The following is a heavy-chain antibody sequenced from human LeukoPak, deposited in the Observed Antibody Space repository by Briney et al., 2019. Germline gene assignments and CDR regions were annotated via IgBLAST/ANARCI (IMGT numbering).Heavy chain of an antibody. Sequence: GGSLRLSWAASGFTFSDYYMSWIRQAPRKGLEWISSISSSGSVIYYADSVKGRFTISRDNAKNSLYVEMNSLRADDTAVYYCARVWDSSGWSRFDPWGQGTRVTVSS. CDR2: ISSSGSVI. CDR1: GFTFSDYY. D-gene: IGHD6-19*01. CDR3: ARVWDSSGWSRFDP. V-gene: IGHV3-11*01. J-gene: IGHJ5*02.